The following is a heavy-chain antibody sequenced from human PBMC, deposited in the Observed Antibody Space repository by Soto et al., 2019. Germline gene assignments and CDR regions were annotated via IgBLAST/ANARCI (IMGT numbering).Heavy chain of an antibody. CDR2: IKQDGSEK. J-gene: IGHJ6*03. V-gene: IGHV3-7*01. CDR1: GFTFSSYW. D-gene: IGHD2-2*01. Sequence: PGGSLRLSCAASGFTFSSYWMSWVRQAPGKGLEWVANIKQDGSEKYYVDSVKGRFTISRDNAKNSLYLQMNSLRAEDKAVYYCARGKTTFIVVVPAAPSSYYYYMDVWGKGTTVTVSS. CDR3: ARGKTTFIVVVPAAPSSYYYYMDV.